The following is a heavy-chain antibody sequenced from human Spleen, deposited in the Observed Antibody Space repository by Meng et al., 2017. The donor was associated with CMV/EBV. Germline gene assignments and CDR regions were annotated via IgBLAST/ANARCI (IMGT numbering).Heavy chain of an antibody. CDR3: ARAGHQCDRSGYWGGFDH. CDR2: IYDSGST. CDR1: GGSVSSGSYY. Sequence: SETLSLTCIVSGGSVSSGSYYWSWIRQPPGKGLEWIAHIYDSGSTSYNPSLKSRVTISVDTSKNQFSLKLTSVTAADTAVYYCARAGHQCDRSGYWGGFDHWGQGTLVTVSS. J-gene: IGHJ4*02. D-gene: IGHD3-22*01. V-gene: IGHV4-61*01.